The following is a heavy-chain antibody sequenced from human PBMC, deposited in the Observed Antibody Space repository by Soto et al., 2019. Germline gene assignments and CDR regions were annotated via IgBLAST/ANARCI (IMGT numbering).Heavy chain of an antibody. CDR3: ARHGSQMATSEGHFDY. D-gene: IGHD5-12*01. Sequence: QLQLQESGPGLVKPSETLSLTCTVSGGSISSSSYYWGWIRQPPGKGLEWIGGIYYSGSTYYNPSLKSRVTISVDTSKNQFSLKLSSVTAADTAVYYCARHGSQMATSEGHFDYWGQGTLVTVSS. V-gene: IGHV4-39*01. J-gene: IGHJ4*02. CDR1: GGSISSSSYY. CDR2: IYYSGST.